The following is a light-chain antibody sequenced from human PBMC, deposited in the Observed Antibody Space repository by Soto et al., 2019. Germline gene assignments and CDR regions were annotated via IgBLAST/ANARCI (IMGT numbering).Light chain of an antibody. Sequence: QSALTQPASVSGSPGQSITISCTGTSSDVGSYNLVSWYQQHPGKAPKLMIYQVSKRPSGVSNRFSGSKSGNTASLTISGLQAEDEADYYCCSYAGSSTFYVFGTGTTVT. V-gene: IGLV2-23*02. CDR2: QVS. CDR1: SSDVGSYNL. J-gene: IGLJ1*01. CDR3: CSYAGSSTFYV.